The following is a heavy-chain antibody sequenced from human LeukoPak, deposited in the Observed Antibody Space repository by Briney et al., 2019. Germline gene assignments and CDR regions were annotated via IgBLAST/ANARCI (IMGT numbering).Heavy chain of an antibody. V-gene: IGHV1-2*02. J-gene: IGHJ5*02. CDR3: ARGGCSGGSCYSSWFDP. D-gene: IGHD2-15*01. Sequence: ASVKVSCKASGYTFTGYYMHWVRQAPGQGLEWMGWINPNSGGTNYAQKFQGRVTTTRDTSISTAYMELSRLRSDDTAVYYCARGGCSGGSCYSSWFDPWGQGTLVTVSS. CDR1: GYTFTGYY. CDR2: INPNSGGT.